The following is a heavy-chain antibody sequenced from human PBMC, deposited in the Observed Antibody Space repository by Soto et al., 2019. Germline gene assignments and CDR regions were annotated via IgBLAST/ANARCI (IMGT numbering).Heavy chain of an antibody. Sequence: GGSLRLSCAASGFSVNTYAMSWVRQAPGKGLEWISVISGSGGATYFADSVKGRFIISRDNSKNTLYLQMNSLRAEDTAVYYCAKATLRVVHPLVFDYWGQGSLVTVSS. CDR3: AKATLRVVHPLVFDY. V-gene: IGHV3-23*01. J-gene: IGHJ4*02. CDR1: GFSVNTYA. D-gene: IGHD3-3*01. CDR2: ISGSGGAT.